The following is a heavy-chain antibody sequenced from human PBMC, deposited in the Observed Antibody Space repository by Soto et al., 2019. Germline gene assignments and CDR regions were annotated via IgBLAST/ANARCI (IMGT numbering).Heavy chain of an antibody. V-gene: IGHV3-30*18. CDR3: AKDRDPYYYYYLMDV. CDR1: GFTFDNYG. CDR2: MSYDGSKI. D-gene: IGHD3-16*01. J-gene: IGHJ6*02. Sequence: QVQLVASGGGVIQPGRSLRLSCEASGFTFDNYGMHWIRQGPGQGLEWVATMSYDGSKIYYRDSVRGRFSISRDDSKRTLYLQMNSLRDEDTAVYYCAKDRDPYYYYYLMDVWGQGPTVTVSS.